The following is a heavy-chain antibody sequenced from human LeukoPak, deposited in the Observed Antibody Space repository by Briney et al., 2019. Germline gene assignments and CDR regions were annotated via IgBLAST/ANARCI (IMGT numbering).Heavy chain of an antibody. V-gene: IGHV1-2*02. Sequence: GASVKVSCKASEYTFTGYYMHWVRQAPGQGLEWMGWINPNSGGTNYAQKFQGRVTMTRDTSISTAYMELSRLRSDDTAVYYCARDLAAFWSGWGFDYWGQGTLVTVSS. CDR1: EYTFTGYY. CDR3: ARDLAAFWSGWGFDY. D-gene: IGHD3-3*01. J-gene: IGHJ4*02. CDR2: INPNSGGT.